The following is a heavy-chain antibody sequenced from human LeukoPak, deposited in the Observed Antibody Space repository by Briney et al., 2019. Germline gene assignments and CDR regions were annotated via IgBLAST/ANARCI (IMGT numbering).Heavy chain of an antibody. CDR3: ARDLGYYRADY. CDR2: ISTDGSTT. Sequence: PGGSLRLSCAASGFTFSGYWMHWVRQAPGEGLVWVSRISTDGSTTNYADSVRGRFTISRDNAKNSLYLQMNSLRAEDTAVCYCARDLGYYRADYWGQGTLVTVSS. CDR1: GFTFSGYW. V-gene: IGHV3-74*01. D-gene: IGHD1-26*01. J-gene: IGHJ4*02.